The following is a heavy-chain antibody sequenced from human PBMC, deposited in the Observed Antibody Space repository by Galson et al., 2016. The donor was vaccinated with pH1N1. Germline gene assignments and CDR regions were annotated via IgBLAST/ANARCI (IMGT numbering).Heavy chain of an antibody. Sequence: SLRLSCAASGFTFNYYTINWVRQVPGKGLEWVSSITGSGQYISYADSVKGRFAISRDNAKNSVFLQMSSLRAEDTAVYYCARKKWSDEGGRRAHYYSYEMDVWGQGTTVTVSS. J-gene: IGHJ6*02. CDR3: ARKKWSDEGGRRAHYYSYEMDV. V-gene: IGHV3-21*01. CDR1: GFTFNYYT. CDR2: ITGSGQYI. D-gene: IGHD2-8*01.